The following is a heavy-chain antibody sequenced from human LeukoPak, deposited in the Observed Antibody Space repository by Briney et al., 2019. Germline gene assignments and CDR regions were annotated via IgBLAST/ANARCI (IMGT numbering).Heavy chain of an antibody. CDR1: GGSFSGYY. CDR3: ARHSGSFYFYSYMAV. Sequence: SETLSLTCAVYGGSFSGYYWSWIRQPPGKGLEWIGEINHSGSTNYNPSLKSRVTISVDTSKNQFSLKLSSVTAADTAVYYSARHSGSFYFYSYMAVWGKETTVTVPS. D-gene: IGHD1-26*01. CDR2: INHSGST. V-gene: IGHV4-34*01. J-gene: IGHJ6*03.